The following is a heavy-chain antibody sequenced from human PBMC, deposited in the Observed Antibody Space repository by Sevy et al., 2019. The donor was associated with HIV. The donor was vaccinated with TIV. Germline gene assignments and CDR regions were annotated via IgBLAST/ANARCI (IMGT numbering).Heavy chain of an antibody. Sequence: GGSLRLSCAASGFTFSNTWMSWVRQAPGKGLEWVGRIKSRADGGTTDYAAPVKGRFIISRDDSKNTLYLQMNSLKTEDTAVYYCTTVHSGIISWFEYWGQGTLVTVSS. V-gene: IGHV3-15*01. CDR3: TTVHSGIISWFEY. CDR1: GFTFSNTW. J-gene: IGHJ5*01. CDR2: IKSRADGGTT. D-gene: IGHD3-10*01.